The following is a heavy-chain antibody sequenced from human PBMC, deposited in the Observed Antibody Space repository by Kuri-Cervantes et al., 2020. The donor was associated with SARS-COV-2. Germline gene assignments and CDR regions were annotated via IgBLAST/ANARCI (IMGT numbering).Heavy chain of an antibody. V-gene: IGHV3-11*01. Sequence: GESLKISCSASGFTFSDYYMSWIRQAPGKGLEWVSYISSSGSTIYYADSVKGRFTISRDNAKNSLYLQMNSLRAEDTAVYYCAKDLSRAAALTGAQVLWGQGTLVTVSS. J-gene: IGHJ4*02. CDR3: AKDLSRAAALTGAQVL. D-gene: IGHD6-13*01. CDR1: GFTFSDYY. CDR2: ISSSGSTI.